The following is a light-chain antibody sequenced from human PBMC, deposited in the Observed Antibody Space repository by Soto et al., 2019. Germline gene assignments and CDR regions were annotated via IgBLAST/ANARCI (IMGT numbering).Light chain of an antibody. V-gene: IGKV1-9*01. CDR1: RGISSF. CDR2: GAS. J-gene: IGKJ1*01. CDR3: QQFNAYPRT. Sequence: DIQMTQSPSTLSGSVGDRVTITCRASRGISSFLAWYQQRPGKAPKLLIFGASILQTGVPSRFSGSGSGTEFTLTISSLQPEDFATYYCQQFNAYPRTVGQGTKVDSK.